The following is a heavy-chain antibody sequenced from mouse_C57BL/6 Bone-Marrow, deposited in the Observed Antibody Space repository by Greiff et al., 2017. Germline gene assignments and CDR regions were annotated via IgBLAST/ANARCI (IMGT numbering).Heavy chain of an antibody. CDR3: TTWDYSNCDY. D-gene: IGHD1-1*01. V-gene: IGHV14-4*01. Sequence: VQLQQSGAELVRPGASVKLSCTASGFNIKDDYMHWVKQRPEQGLEWIGWIDPENGDTEYASKFQGKATITADTSSNTAYLQLSSLTSEDTAVYYCTTWDYSNCDYWGQGTTLTVSS. CDR2: IDPENGDT. J-gene: IGHJ2*01. CDR1: GFNIKDDY.